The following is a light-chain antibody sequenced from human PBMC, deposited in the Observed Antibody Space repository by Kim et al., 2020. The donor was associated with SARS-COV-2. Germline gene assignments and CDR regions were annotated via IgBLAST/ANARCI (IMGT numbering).Light chain of an antibody. CDR2: YDS. CDR1: NIGSKS. Sequence: SYELTQQPSVSVAPGKTARITCGGNNIGSKSVHWYQQKPGQAPVLVIYYDSDRPSGIPERFSGSNSGNTATLTISRVEAGDEADYYCQVWDSSSDHYVFG. V-gene: IGLV3-21*04. J-gene: IGLJ1*01. CDR3: QVWDSSSDHYV.